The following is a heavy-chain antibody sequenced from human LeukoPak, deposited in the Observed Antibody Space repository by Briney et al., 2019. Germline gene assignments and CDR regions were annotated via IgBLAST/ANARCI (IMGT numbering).Heavy chain of an antibody. CDR2: INPNSGDT. CDR1: GYTFTSYG. Sequence: SVKVSCKASGYTFTSYGISWVRQAPGQGLEWMGWINPNSGDTNYAQKFQGRVTITADKSTSTAYMELSSLRSEDTAVYYCARGDVDTAMATSDYYYYYMDVWGKGTTVTVSS. J-gene: IGHJ6*03. V-gene: IGHV1-18*01. D-gene: IGHD5-18*01. CDR3: ARGDVDTAMATSDYYYYYMDV.